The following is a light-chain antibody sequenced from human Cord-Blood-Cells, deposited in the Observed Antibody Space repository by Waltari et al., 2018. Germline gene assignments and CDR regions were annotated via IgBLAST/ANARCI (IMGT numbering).Light chain of an antibody. Sequence: DIVMTQSPDSLAVSLGERATINCKSSKSVLYRSNNKNYLAWYQQKPGQPPKLLIYWASTREAGVPERFSGSGSGTDFTLTISSLQAEDVAVYYCQQYYSTRTFGQGTKVEIK. CDR1: KSVLYRSNNKNY. J-gene: IGKJ1*01. V-gene: IGKV4-1*01. CDR2: WAS. CDR3: QQYYSTRT.